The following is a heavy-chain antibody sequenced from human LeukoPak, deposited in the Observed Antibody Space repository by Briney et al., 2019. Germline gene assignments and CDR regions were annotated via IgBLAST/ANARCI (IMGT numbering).Heavy chain of an antibody. J-gene: IGHJ4*02. D-gene: IGHD5-12*01. Sequence: GGSLRLSCAASGFTFDDYGMSWVRQAPGKGLEWVSGINWNGGSTGYADSVKGRFTISRDNAKNSLYLQMNSLRAEDTALYYCAKEGPGNSGYDLYYFDYWGQGTLVTVSS. CDR1: GFTFDDYG. V-gene: IGHV3-20*04. CDR3: AKEGPGNSGYDLYYFDY. CDR2: INWNGGST.